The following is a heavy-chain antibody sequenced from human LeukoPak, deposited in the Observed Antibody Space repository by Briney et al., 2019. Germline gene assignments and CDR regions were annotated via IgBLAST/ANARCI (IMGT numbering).Heavy chain of an antibody. D-gene: IGHD3-3*01. Sequence: GGSLRLSCAASEFTFSDSYMSWIRQPPGKGLEWVSYISGNTKIISYAASVKGRFTISRENANNSLFLQMNNLGADDTAVYYCARAPPGWLLFNEMDVWGKGTTVTVSS. V-gene: IGHV3-11*01. CDR2: ISGNTKII. CDR1: EFTFSDSY. CDR3: ARAPPGWLLFNEMDV. J-gene: IGHJ6*04.